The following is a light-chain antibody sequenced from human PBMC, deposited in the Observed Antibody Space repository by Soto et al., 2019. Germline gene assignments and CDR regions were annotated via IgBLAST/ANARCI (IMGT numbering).Light chain of an antibody. Sequence: DIQMTQSPSSLSASVGDRVTIICRASQNINSYLAWFQQKPGKAPKSLIYDATSLQSGVPSRFSGSGSGTDFSLTISSLQPEDAATYYCQQYERHNPSFGGGTKLEI. V-gene: IGKV1-16*01. CDR2: DAT. CDR3: QQYERHNPS. J-gene: IGKJ4*01. CDR1: QNINSY.